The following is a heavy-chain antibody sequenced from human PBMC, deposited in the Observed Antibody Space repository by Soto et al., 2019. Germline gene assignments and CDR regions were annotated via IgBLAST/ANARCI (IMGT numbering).Heavy chain of an antibody. V-gene: IGHV3-30*18. CDR2: ISYDGSNK. D-gene: IGHD1-26*01. Sequence: PGGSLRLSCAASGFTFSSYGMHWVRQAPGKGLEWVAVISYDGSNKYYADSVKGRFTISRDNSKNTLYLQMNSLRAEDTAVYYCAKESKAWELLLYCFDYWGQGTLVTVSS. CDR3: AKESKAWELLLYCFDY. J-gene: IGHJ4*02. CDR1: GFTFSSYG.